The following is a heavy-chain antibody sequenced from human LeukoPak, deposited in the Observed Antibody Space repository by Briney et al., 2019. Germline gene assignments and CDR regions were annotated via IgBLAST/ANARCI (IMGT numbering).Heavy chain of an antibody. V-gene: IGHV3-21*05. Sequence: PGGSLRLSCAASGFTFKSYSMNWVRQAPGKGLEWVAFITSTSGDMFYADSVKGRFTISRDNAKNSLYLQMDSLRAEDTAVYYCVRAAGYYFDYWGQGSLVTVSS. CDR3: VRAAGYYFDY. CDR2: ITSTSGDM. CDR1: GFTFKSYS. J-gene: IGHJ4*02.